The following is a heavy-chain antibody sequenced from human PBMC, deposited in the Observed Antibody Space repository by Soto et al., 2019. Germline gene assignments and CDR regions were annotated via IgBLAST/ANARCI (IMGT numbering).Heavy chain of an antibody. V-gene: IGHV3-33*01. CDR3: ARRQISPPDRGVASARGGMDV. J-gene: IGHJ6*02. CDR1: GFNFNNYR. Sequence: QVQLVESGGGVVQPGRSLRLSCAASGFNFNNYRMHWVRQAPGKGLEWVAVIWNDGNGYYYANSVKGRFTISRDNSKNTLFLQMSSLRAEDMAVYYRARRQISPPDRGVASARGGMDVWGQGTTVTVSS. D-gene: IGHD2-15*01. CDR2: IWNDGNGY.